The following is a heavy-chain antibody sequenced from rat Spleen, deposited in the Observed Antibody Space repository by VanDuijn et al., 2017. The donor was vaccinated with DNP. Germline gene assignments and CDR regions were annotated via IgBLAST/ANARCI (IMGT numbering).Heavy chain of an antibody. CDR1: GFTFNDYW. CDR2: ITNTGGQT. V-gene: IGHV5-31*01. Sequence: EVQLEESGGGQVQPGRSLKLSCVASGFTFNDYWMTWIRQAPGKGLEWVASITNTGGQTQYSDSVKGRFTISRDNDKSILYLQMNSLKSEDTATYYCTRHGDGNYGFDWFAYWGQGTLVTVSS. J-gene: IGHJ3*01. CDR3: TRHGDGNYGFDWFAY. D-gene: IGHD1-11*01.